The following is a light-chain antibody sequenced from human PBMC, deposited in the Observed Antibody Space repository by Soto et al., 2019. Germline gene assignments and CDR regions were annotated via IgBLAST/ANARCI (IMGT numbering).Light chain of an antibody. V-gene: IGKV1-13*02. CDR3: QHYDTYRAT. J-gene: IGKJ1*01. CDR1: QGIGNA. Sequence: AIQMTQSPSSLSASVGDRVTISCRASQGIGNALGWYQQKPGKPPKVLIYDASSLESGVPSRFSGSGSGTEFTLTISGLQPDDFATYYCQHYDTYRATFGLGTKVDI. CDR2: DAS.